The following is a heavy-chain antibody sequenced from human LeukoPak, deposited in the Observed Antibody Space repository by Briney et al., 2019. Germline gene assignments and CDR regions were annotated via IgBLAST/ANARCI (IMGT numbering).Heavy chain of an antibody. D-gene: IGHD3-3*01. J-gene: IGHJ4*02. CDR2: IYYSGST. Sequence: SETLSLTCTVSGGSVSSGSYYWSWIRQPPGKGLEWIGYIYYSGSTNYNPSLKSRVTISVDTSKNQFSLKLSSVTAADTAVYYCARGSDDFWSGYYSDYWGQGTLVTVSS. CDR3: ARGSDDFWSGYYSDY. CDR1: GGSVSSGSYY. V-gene: IGHV4-61*01.